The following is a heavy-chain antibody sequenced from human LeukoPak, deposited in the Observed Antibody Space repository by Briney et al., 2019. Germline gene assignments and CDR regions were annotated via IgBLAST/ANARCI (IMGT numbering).Heavy chain of an antibody. CDR3: AKEGAYCSSTSCNQVTLFGLNGMDV. J-gene: IGHJ6*02. Sequence: GGSLRLSCAASGFPFSSYWMHWVRQAPGKGLVWVSRINSDVSRTSYADSVKGRFTISRDNAKNTLYLQMNSLRAEDTAVYYCAKEGAYCSSTSCNQVTLFGLNGMDVWGQGTTVTVSS. CDR2: INSDVSRT. CDR1: GFPFSSYW. D-gene: IGHD2-2*01. V-gene: IGHV3-74*01.